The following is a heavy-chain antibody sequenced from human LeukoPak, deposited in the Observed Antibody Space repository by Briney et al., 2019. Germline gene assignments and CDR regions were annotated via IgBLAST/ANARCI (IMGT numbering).Heavy chain of an antibody. CDR2: ISTSSSYI. D-gene: IGHD6-19*01. J-gene: IGHJ4*02. Sequence: GGSLRLSCAASGFTFRNFSMNWVRQAPGKGLEWVSSISTSSSYIYYADSVKGRFTISRDNAKNSMYLQMNSLTDKDTAVYYCAKVTSGLYSPLDIWGQGTLVIVSS. V-gene: IGHV3-21*01. CDR3: AKVTSGLYSPLDI. CDR1: GFTFRNFS.